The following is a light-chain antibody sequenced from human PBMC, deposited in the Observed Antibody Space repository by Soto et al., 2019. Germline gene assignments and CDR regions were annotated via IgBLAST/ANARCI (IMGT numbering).Light chain of an antibody. Sequence: DIQVTQSPATLSASVGDRVTITCRASQSMTRWLAWYQQKPGKAPKLLIYDASNLQSGIPSRFSASGSGREFTLTINSVQPDDFATYYCQHYNTYPYSFGQGTNLQIK. J-gene: IGKJ2*01. CDR2: DAS. CDR1: QSMTRW. CDR3: QHYNTYPYS. V-gene: IGKV1-5*01.